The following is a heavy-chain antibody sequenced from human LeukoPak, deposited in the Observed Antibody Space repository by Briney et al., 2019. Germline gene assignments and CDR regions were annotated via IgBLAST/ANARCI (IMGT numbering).Heavy chain of an antibody. Sequence: SETLSLTCTVSGGSISSYYWTWIRQPAGKGLEWIGRVYTSGSTNYIPSLKSRVTISLDTSKNQFSLKLTSVTAADTAIYYCARENYNILTAYDYWGQGALVTVSS. CDR2: VYTSGST. CDR3: ARENYNILTAYDY. CDR1: GGSISSYY. V-gene: IGHV4-4*07. D-gene: IGHD3-9*01. J-gene: IGHJ4*02.